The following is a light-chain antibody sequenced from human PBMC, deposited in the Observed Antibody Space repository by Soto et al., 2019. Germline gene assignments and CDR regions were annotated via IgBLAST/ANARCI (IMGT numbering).Light chain of an antibody. J-gene: IGKJ3*01. CDR3: QQYDSSPLFT. CDR2: GAS. CDR1: QSVSSSY. V-gene: IGKV3-20*01. Sequence: EIVLTQSPGTLSLSPGERATLSCRASQSVSSSYLAWYQHKPGQAPRLLIYGASSRATGIPDRFSGSGSGTDFPLTISRLEPEDFAVYYCQQYDSSPLFTFGPGTKVDIK.